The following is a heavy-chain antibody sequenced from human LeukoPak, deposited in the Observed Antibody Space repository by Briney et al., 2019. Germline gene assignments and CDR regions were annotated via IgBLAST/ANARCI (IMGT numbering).Heavy chain of an antibody. CDR3: ATVPRDYYYGMDV. CDR2: IYYSGST. CDR1: GGSISSSSYY. V-gene: IGHV4-39*07. D-gene: IGHD2-2*01. J-gene: IGHJ6*02. Sequence: SETLSLTCTVSGGSISSSSYYWGWIRQPPGKGLEWIGSIYYSGSTYYNPSLKSRVTISVDTSKNQFSLKLSSVTAADTAVYYCATVPRDYYYGMDVWGQGTTVTVS.